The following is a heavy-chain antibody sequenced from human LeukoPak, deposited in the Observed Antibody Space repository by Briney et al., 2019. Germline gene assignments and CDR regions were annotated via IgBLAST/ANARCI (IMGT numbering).Heavy chain of an antibody. CDR1: GFTFSNYW. CDR3: ARDHYGSGNYYSYLDY. Sequence: PGGSLRLSCAASGFTFSNYWMTWVRQAPGKGLEWVANIQDDGSEKNYVDSVKGRFTISRDNARNSLYLQMNSLRAEDTAVYYCARDHYGSGNYYSYLDYWGQGTLVTVSS. D-gene: IGHD3-10*01. V-gene: IGHV3-7*01. J-gene: IGHJ4*02. CDR2: IQDDGSEK.